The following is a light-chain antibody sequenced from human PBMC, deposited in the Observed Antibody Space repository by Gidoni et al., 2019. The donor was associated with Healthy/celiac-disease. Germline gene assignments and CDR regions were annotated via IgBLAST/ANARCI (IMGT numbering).Light chain of an antibody. V-gene: IGKV1-39*01. Sequence: DIQMTQSTSSLSASVGDRVTIPCRASQSISSYLNWYQQKPGKAPKLLIYAASSLQSGVPSRFSGSGSGTDFTLTISSLQPEDFATYYCQQSYSTPLTFXGXTQVEIK. J-gene: IGKJ4*01. CDR3: QQSYSTPLT. CDR1: QSISSY. CDR2: AAS.